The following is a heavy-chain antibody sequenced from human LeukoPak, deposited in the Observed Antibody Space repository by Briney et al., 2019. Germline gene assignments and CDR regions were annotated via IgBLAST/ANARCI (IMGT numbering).Heavy chain of an antibody. Sequence: SETLSLTCAVSGYYWTWIRQPPGKGLEWIGEINHSGSTNYNPSLQSRVTILVDTSRKQFSLKLSSVTAADTAVYYCASTFVTVPDYWGQGTLVTVSS. CDR2: INHSGST. D-gene: IGHD4-17*01. V-gene: IGHV4-34*01. J-gene: IGHJ4*02. CDR3: ASTFVTVPDY. CDR1: GYY.